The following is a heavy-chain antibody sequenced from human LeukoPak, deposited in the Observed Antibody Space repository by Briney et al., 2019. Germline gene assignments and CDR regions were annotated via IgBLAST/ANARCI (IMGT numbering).Heavy chain of an antibody. V-gene: IGHV4-31*03. CDR2: IYYSGST. D-gene: IGHD3-9*01. J-gene: IGHJ4*02. CDR3: AADISTGYYNVYY. CDR1: GGSISSGGYY. Sequence: SQTLSLTCTVSGGSISSGGYYWSWIRQHPGKGLEWIGYIYYSGSTYYNPSLKSRVTISVDTSKNQFSLKLSSVTAADTAVYYCAADISTGYYNVYYWGQGTLVTVSS.